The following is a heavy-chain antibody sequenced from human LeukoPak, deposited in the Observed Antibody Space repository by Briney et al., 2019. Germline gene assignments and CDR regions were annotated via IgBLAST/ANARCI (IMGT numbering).Heavy chain of an antibody. CDR2: ISYDGSNK. CDR3: ARDFTSSGGSSWYPYYYYGMDV. J-gene: IGHJ6*02. V-gene: IGHV3-30-3*01. Sequence: GGSPRLSCAASGFTFSSNAMHWVRQAPGKGLEWVAVISYDGSNKYYADSVKGRFTISRDNSKNTLYLQMNSLRAEDTAVYYCARDFTSSGGSSWYPYYYYGMDVWGQGTTVTVSS. CDR1: GFTFSSNA. D-gene: IGHD6-13*01.